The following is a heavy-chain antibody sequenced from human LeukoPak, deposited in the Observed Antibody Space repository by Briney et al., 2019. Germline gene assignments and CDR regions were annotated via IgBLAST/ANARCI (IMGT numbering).Heavy chain of an antibody. Sequence: GGSLRLSCAASGFTFSSYWMIWVRQAPGKGLKWVANIKQDGSEKYLDSVKGRFTISRDNSKNSLYLQMNSLRAEDTAVYYCARIDASHYYFDFWGQGTLVTVSS. J-gene: IGHJ4*02. CDR2: IKQDGSEK. CDR1: GFTFSSYW. CDR3: ARIDASHYYFDF. V-gene: IGHV3-7*01.